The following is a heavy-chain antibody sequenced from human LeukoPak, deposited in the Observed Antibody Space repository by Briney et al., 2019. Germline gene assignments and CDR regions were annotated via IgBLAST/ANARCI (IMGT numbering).Heavy chain of an antibody. V-gene: IGHV4-59*01. CDR1: GGSISSYY. J-gene: IGHJ3*02. CDR2: IYYSGST. Sequence: SETLSLTCTVSGGSISSYYWSWIRQPPGKGLEWIGYIYYSGSTNYNPSLKSRVTISVDTSKNQFSLKLSSVTAADAAVYYCAREEGGELGEHAFDIWGQGTMVTVSS. CDR3: AREEGGELGEHAFDI. D-gene: IGHD1-26*01.